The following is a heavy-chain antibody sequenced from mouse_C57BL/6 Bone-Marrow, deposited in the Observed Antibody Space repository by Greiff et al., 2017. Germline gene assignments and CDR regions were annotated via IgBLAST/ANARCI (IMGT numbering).Heavy chain of an antibody. D-gene: IGHD4-1*01. CDR3: ARAILGRTEIWYFDV. CDR2: IYPRDGST. CDR1: GYTFTDHT. J-gene: IGHJ1*03. Sequence: QVQLQQSDAELVKPGASVKISCKVSGYTFTDHTIHWMKQRPEQGLEWIGYIYPRDGSTKYNEKFKGKATLTADKSSSTAYMQLNSLTSEDSAVYYCARAILGRTEIWYFDVWGTGTTVTVSS. V-gene: IGHV1-78*01.